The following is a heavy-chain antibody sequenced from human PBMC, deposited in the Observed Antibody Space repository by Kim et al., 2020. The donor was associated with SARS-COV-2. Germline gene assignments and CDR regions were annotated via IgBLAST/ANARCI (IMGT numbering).Heavy chain of an antibody. D-gene: IGHD6-13*01. CDR2: ISYDGSNE. V-gene: IGHV3-30*18. Sequence: GGSLRLSCAASGFTFSSYGMHWVRQAPGKGLEWVAVISYDGSNEYYADSVKGRFTISRDNSKNTLYLQMNSLRAEDTAVYYCAKDPGYSSSWYDDFDYWGQGTLVTVSS. CDR3: AKDPGYSSSWYDDFDY. CDR1: GFTFSSYG. J-gene: IGHJ4*02.